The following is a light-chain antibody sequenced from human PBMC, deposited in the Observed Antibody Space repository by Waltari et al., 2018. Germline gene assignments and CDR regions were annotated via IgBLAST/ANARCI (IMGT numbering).Light chain of an antibody. CDR2: WAS. Sequence: DIVMTQSPDSLAVSLGERATINCKSTQSVLYSSNNKNYLAWYQQKSGQPPKLLIYWASTRESGVADRFSGSGSATHFTLTISSLQAADVAVYYCQQYYSTPWTFGPGTKVEIK. CDR1: QSVLYSSNNKNY. CDR3: QQYYSTPWT. V-gene: IGKV4-1*01. J-gene: IGKJ1*01.